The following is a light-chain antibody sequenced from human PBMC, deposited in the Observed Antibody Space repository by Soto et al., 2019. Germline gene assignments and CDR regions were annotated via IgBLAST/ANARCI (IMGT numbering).Light chain of an antibody. J-gene: IGKJ4*01. CDR3: RQRSNWPPVT. CDR1: QSINRH. CDR2: DAS. Sequence: EIVLTQSPATLSLSPGERATLSCRASQSINRHLAWYRQKPGQAPRLLIYDASNRATGIPARFSGSGSGTDFTLPISSLEPEDFGVYYCRQRSNWPPVTFGGGTQVEIK. V-gene: IGKV3-11*01.